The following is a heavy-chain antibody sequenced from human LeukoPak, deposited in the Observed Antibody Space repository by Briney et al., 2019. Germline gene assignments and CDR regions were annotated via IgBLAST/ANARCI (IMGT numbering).Heavy chain of an antibody. J-gene: IGHJ4*02. V-gene: IGHV3-23*01. D-gene: IGHD6-19*01. CDR3: AKDASIAVAGTSVWTARGY. CDR1: GFTFSSYA. Sequence: GGSLRLSCAASGFTFSSYAMSWVRQAPGGGLEWVSAISGSGGSTYYADSVKGRCTISRDNSKNTLYLQMNSLRAEDTAVYYRAKDASIAVAGTSVWTARGYWGQGTLVTVSS. CDR2: ISGSGGST.